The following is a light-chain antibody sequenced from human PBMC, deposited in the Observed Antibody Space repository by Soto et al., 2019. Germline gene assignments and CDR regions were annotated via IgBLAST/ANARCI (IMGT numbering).Light chain of an antibody. CDR2: DVS. J-gene: IGKJ2*04. Sequence: DIQMTQSPSTLSASVGDRVTITCRASQSFGSWLAWYQQKPGKAPKLLIYDVSSLEFGVPPRFSGSGSGTEFTLTITSLQPDDFATYYCQRYNISPSSFGQGTRVEIK. V-gene: IGKV1-5*01. CDR1: QSFGSW. CDR3: QRYNISPSS.